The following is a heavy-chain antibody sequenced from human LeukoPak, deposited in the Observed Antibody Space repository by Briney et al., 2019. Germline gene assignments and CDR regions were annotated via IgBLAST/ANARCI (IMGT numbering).Heavy chain of an antibody. Sequence: GGSLRLSCAASGFTVSSNYMSWVRQAPGKGLEWVSVIYSGGSTYYADSVKGRFTISRDNSKNTLYLQMTSLRADDTAVYYCARDPGYSYGYLFDYWGQGILVTVSS. J-gene: IGHJ4*02. CDR3: ARDPGYSYGYLFDY. V-gene: IGHV3-66*01. D-gene: IGHD5-18*01. CDR1: GFTVSSNY. CDR2: IYSGGST.